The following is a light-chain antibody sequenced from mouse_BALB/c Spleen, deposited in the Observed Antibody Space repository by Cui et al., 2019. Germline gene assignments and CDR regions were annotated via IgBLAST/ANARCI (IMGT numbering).Light chain of an antibody. CDR3: QQWSSNPLT. Sequence: QIVLTQSPAPMSQSPGEKVTMTCSASSSVSYMYWYQQKPRSSPKPWIYLTSNLASGVPARFSGSGSGTSYSLTISSMEAEDAATYYCQQWSSNPLTFGAGTKLELK. V-gene: IGKV4-68*01. CDR1: SSVSY. CDR2: LTS. J-gene: IGKJ5*01.